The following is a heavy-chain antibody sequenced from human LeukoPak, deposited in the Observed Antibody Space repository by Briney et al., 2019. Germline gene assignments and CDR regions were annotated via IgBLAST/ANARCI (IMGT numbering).Heavy chain of an antibody. CDR3: ARGAARVVTPWAYAFDI. CDR2: IYYSGST. CDR1: GGSICSYY. D-gene: IGHD4-23*01. Sequence: SETLSLTCTVSGGSICSYYWRWIGQPPGKGLVWIGYIYYSGSTNYNPSLKSRVTISVDTSKNQFSLKLSSVTAADTAVYYCARGAARVVTPWAYAFDIWGQGTMVTVSS. V-gene: IGHV4-59*01. J-gene: IGHJ3*02.